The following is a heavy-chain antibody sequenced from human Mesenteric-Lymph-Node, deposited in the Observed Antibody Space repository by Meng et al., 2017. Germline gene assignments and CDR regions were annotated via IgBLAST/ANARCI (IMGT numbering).Heavy chain of an antibody. CDR3: ARGINGGCGD. J-gene: IGHJ4*02. Sequence: QVLLQPPGPGLATPSPTPSLPRAISGDIVSSNSAAWHWIRQSPSRGLEWLGRTYYRSKWYHEYAVSVKSRITISPDTPKNQFSLQLNSMTPEDTAVYYCARGINGGCGDWGQGTLVTVSS. V-gene: IGHV6-1*01. CDR2: TYYRSKWYH. D-gene: IGHD4-23*01. CDR1: GDIVSSNSAA.